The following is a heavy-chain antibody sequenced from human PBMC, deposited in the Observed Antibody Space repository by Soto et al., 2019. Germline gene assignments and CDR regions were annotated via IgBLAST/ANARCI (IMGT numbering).Heavy chain of an antibody. CDR1: GGSFSGYY. CDR3: ARGRADQLPLSDWFDP. V-gene: IGHV4-34*01. CDR2: INHSGST. Sequence: SETLSLTCAVYGGSFSGYYWSWIRQPPGKGLEWIGEINHSGSTNYNPSLKSRVTISVDTSKNQFSLKLSSVTAADTAVYYCARGRADQLPLSDWFDPWGQGTLVTVSS. J-gene: IGHJ5*02. D-gene: IGHD2-2*01.